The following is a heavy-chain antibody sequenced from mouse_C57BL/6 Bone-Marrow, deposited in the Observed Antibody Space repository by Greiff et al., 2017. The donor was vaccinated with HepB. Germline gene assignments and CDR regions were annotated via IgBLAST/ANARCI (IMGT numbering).Heavy chain of an antibody. CDR3: ARHGVLGYGSSYDWYFDV. CDR2: FYPGSGSI. D-gene: IGHD1-1*01. V-gene: IGHV1-62-2*01. Sequence: VQLQQSGAELVKPGASVKLSCKASGYTFTEYTIHWVKQRSGQGLEWIGWFYPGSGSIKYNEKFKDKATLTADKSSSTVYMELSRLTSEDSAVYFCARHGVLGYGSSYDWYFDVWGTGTTVTVSS. CDR1: GYTFTEYT. J-gene: IGHJ1*03.